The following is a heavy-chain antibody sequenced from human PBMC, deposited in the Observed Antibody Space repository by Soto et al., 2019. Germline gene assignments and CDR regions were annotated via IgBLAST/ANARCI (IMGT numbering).Heavy chain of an antibody. CDR3: AREVVLTKWYFDN. J-gene: IGHJ4*02. D-gene: IGHD1-26*01. CDR2: VYYTGTT. V-gene: IGHV4-39*02. Sequence: PSETLSLTCTVSGGSIRTGDYYWVWIRQTPGRGLEWIGSVYYTGTTYYTPSLQGRVTMSADTSKNTFFLELRSVTAADTAVYFCAREVVLTKWYFDNWGQGISVTVSS. CDR1: GGSIRTGDYY.